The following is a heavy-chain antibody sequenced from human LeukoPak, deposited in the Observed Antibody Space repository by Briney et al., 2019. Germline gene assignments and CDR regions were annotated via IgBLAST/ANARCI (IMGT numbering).Heavy chain of an antibody. D-gene: IGHD4-17*01. V-gene: IGHV4-59*01. CDR1: GGSISSYY. CDR3: ARFLYDRVTTSDALDI. J-gene: IGHJ3*02. CDR2: IYYSGST. Sequence: SETLSLTCTVSGGSISSYYWSWIRQPPGKGLEWIGYIYYSGSTNYNPSLKSRVTISVDTSKNQFSLKLSSVTAADTAVYYCARFLYDRVTTSDALDIWGQGTMVTVSS.